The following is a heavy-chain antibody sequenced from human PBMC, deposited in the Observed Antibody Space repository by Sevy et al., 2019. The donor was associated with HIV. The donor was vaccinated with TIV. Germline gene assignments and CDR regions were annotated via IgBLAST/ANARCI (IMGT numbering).Heavy chain of an antibody. V-gene: IGHV3-48*02. D-gene: IGHD3-22*01. CDR1: GFTFSSYS. J-gene: IGHJ3*02. Sequence: GGSLRLSCAASGFTFSSYSMNWVRQAPGKGLEWVSYISSSSSTIYYADSMKGRFTISRDNAKNSLYLQMNSLRDEDTAVYYCARDYYDSSGYSGTPSYAIAFDIWGQGTMVTVSS. CDR3: ARDYYDSSGYSGTPSYAIAFDI. CDR2: ISSSSSTI.